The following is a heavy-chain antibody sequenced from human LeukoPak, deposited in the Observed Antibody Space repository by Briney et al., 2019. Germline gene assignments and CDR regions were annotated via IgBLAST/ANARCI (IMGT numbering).Heavy chain of an antibody. V-gene: IGHV1-2*02. Sequence: ASVKVSCKASGYTFTGYYMHWVRQAPGQGLEWMGWINPNSGGTNYAQKFQGRVTMTRDTSISTAYMELSRLRSDDTAVYYCARVGDYGSGSYYRWVYSDYWGQGTLVTVSS. CDR2: INPNSGGT. J-gene: IGHJ4*02. D-gene: IGHD3-10*01. CDR1: GYTFTGYY. CDR3: ARVGDYGSGSYYRWVYSDY.